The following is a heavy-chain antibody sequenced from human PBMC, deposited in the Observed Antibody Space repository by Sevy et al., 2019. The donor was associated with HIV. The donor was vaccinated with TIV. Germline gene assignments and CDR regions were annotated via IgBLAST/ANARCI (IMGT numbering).Heavy chain of an antibody. Sequence: ASVKVSCKASGGTFSSYGISWVRQAPGQGLEWMGGIIPILGTVSYAQKFQGRVTITADESTKTAYMELSSLRSEDTAVYYCARRGGNGWYYFDYWGQETLVTVSS. CDR3: ARRGGNGWYYFDY. V-gene: IGHV1-69*13. CDR2: IIPILGTV. CDR1: GGTFSSYG. J-gene: IGHJ4*02. D-gene: IGHD6-19*01.